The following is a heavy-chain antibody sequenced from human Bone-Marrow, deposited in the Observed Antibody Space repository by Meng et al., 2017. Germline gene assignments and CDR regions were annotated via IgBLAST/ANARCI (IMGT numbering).Heavy chain of an antibody. V-gene: IGHV1-2*06. CDR3: ARVRVLVRSPPGRGFPFDY. D-gene: IGHD2-15*01. Sequence: VAAVYSGAEVKDPGPSVKLPCKASGYTFTAYDRHWVRQAPGQGLEWMGRINPNSGGTNYAQKFQGRVTMTRDTSISTAYMELSRLRSDDTAVYYCARVRVLVRSPPGRGFPFDYWGQGTLVTVSS. CDR1: GYTFTAYD. J-gene: IGHJ4*02. CDR2: INPNSGGT.